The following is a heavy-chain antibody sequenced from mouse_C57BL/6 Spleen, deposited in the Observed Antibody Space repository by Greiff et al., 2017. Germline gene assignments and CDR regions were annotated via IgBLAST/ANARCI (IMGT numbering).Heavy chain of an antibody. CDR1: GFTFSDYG. J-gene: IGHJ4*01. Sequence: EVNLVESGGGLVKPGGSLKLSCAASGFTFSDYGMHWVRQAPEKGLEWVAYISSGSSTIYSEDTVKGRFTIAIDNAKNTLFLQMTRLRSEDTAMYYCARDYRGYYAMDYWGQGTSVTVSS. CDR3: ARDYRGYYAMDY. D-gene: IGHD2-12*01. CDR2: ISSGSSTI. V-gene: IGHV5-17*01.